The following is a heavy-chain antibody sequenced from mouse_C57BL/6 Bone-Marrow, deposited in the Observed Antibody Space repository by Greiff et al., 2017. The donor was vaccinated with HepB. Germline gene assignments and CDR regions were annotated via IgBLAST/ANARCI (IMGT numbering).Heavy chain of an antibody. D-gene: IGHD1-1*01. J-gene: IGHJ3*01. CDR3: ARYPYYGSSYGFAY. CDR2: IWWDDDK. CDR1: GFSLSTFGMG. V-gene: IGHV8-8*01. Sequence: QVTLKECGPGILQPSQTLSLTCSFSGFSLSTFGMGVGWIRQPSGKGLEWLAHIWWDDDKYYNPALKSRLTISKDTSKNQVFLKIANVDTADTATYYCARYPYYGSSYGFAYWGQGTLVTVSA.